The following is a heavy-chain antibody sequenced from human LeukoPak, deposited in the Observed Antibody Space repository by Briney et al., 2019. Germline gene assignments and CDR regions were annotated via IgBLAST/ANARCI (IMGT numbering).Heavy chain of an antibody. CDR3: VVVLVPAAVWQFDV. Sequence: GGSLRLSCVASGYPFSQHGIHWVRQAPGRGLEWVSVIWPDGNKKEYADSVRGRFIVSKDNSENTLSLQMNSLRAEDTAVYYCVVVLVPAAVWQFDVWGRGTLVTVFS. D-gene: IGHD2-2*01. CDR1: GYPFSQHG. V-gene: IGHV3-33*01. CDR2: IWPDGNKK. J-gene: IGHJ2*01.